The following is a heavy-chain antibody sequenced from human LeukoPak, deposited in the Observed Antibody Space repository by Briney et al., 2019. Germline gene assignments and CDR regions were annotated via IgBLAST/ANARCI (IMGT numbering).Heavy chain of an antibody. CDR2: ISSDGNTQ. Sequence: QTGGSLRLSCAASGFTFRSYAVHWVRQPPGKGLEWVAVISSDGNTQFYADSVKGRFTISRDNSKNTVYLQMNSLRAEDTAVYYCARAGVPVPGTAWFDPWGQGTLVTVSS. J-gene: IGHJ5*02. CDR3: ARAGVPVPGTAWFDP. V-gene: IGHV3-30-3*01. CDR1: GFTFRSYA. D-gene: IGHD1-1*01.